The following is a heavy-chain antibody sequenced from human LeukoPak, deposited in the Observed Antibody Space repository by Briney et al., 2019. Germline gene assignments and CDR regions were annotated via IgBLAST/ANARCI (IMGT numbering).Heavy chain of an antibody. V-gene: IGHV4-59*01. CDR1: GGSISSYY. J-gene: IGHJ4*02. CDR2: IHYSGST. CDR3: ARVDSTGLEGV. D-gene: IGHD3-22*01. Sequence: SETLSLTCSVSGGSISSYYWSWIRQPPGKGLEWIGYIHYSGSTNYNPSLKSRVTISVDTSKNQFSLKLSSVTAADTAVYYCARVDSTGLEGVWGQGTLVTVSS.